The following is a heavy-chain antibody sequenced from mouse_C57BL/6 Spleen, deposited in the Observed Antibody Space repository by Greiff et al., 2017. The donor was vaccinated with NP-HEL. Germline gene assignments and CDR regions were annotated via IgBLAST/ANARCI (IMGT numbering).Heavy chain of an antibody. J-gene: IGHJ4*01. CDR1: GFSLTSYG. D-gene: IGHD2-4*01. CDR3: ARKNDYDGDYYAMDY. CDR2: IWRGGST. V-gene: IGHV2-2*01. Sequence: VKLMESGPGLVQPSQSLSITCTVSGFSLTSYGVHWVRQSPGKGLEWLGVIWRGGSTDYNAAFISRLSISKDNSKSQVFFKMNSLQAYDTAIYYCARKNDYDGDYYAMDYWGQGTSVTVSS.